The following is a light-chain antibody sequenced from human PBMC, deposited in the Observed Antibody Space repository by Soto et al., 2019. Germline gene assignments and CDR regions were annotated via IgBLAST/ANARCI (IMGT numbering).Light chain of an antibody. CDR2: EVT. CDR3: SAYAGTNDLGV. V-gene: IGLV2-8*01. Sequence: QSVLTQPPSASGSPGQSVTISCTGTSRDIGLYDFVSWYQQHPGKAPKLIIYEVTKRPSGVPDRFSGSKSGNTASLTVSDLQTEDAADYYCSAYAGTNDLGVFGGGTQLTVL. CDR1: SRDIGLYDF. J-gene: IGLJ2*01.